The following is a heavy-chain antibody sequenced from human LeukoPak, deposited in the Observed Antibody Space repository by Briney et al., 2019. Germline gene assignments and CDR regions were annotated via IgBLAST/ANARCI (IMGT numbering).Heavy chain of an antibody. CDR3: AKGSRIAARPTIWFDS. V-gene: IGHV3-23*01. CDR1: GFTFSSYA. D-gene: IGHD6-6*01. Sequence: GGSLRLSCAASGFTFSSYAMNWVRQAPGKGLEWVSSGHSDGTTYYADSVKGRFTDSRDNSKNTLSLQMNSLRAEDTAVYYCAKGSRIAARPTIWFDSWGQGTLVTVSS. J-gene: IGHJ5*01. CDR2: SGHSDGTT.